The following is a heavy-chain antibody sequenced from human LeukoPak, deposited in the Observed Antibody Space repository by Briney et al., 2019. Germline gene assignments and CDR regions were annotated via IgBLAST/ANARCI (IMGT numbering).Heavy chain of an antibody. V-gene: IGHV1-18*01. CDR2: ISAYNGNT. J-gene: IGHJ6*02. CDR1: GYTFTSYG. CDR3: ARDCPGTSCLYYYYGMDV. Sequence: ASVKVSCKASGYTFTSYGISWVRQAPGQGLEWTGWISAYNGNTNYAQKLQGRVTMTTDTSTSTAYMELRSLRSDDTAVYYCARDCPGTSCLYYYYGMDVWGQGTTVTVSS. D-gene: IGHD2-2*01.